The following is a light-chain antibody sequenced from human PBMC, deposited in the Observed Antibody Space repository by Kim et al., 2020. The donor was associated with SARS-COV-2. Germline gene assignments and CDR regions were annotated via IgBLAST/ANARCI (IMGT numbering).Light chain of an antibody. Sequence: QSVLTQPPSASGTPGQRVTISCSGSSSNIGSNTVNWYQQLPGTAPKLLIYSNNQRPSGVPDRFSGSKSGTSAYLAISGLQSEDEADYYCAAWDDSLNGPGVFGGGTQLTVL. CDR1: SSNIGSNT. J-gene: IGLJ3*02. V-gene: IGLV1-44*01. CDR3: AAWDDSLNGPGV. CDR2: SNN.